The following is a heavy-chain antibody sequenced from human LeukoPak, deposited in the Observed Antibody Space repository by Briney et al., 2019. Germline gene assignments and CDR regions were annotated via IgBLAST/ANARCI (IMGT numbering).Heavy chain of an antibody. CDR1: GFTFSSYA. Sequence: GGSLRLSCAASGFTFSSYAMSWVRQAPGKGLEWVSAISGSGGSTYYADSVKGRFTISRDNSKNTLYLQMNSLRAEDTAVYYCAKEVRVVRGIYYYYGMDVWGQGTTVTVSS. V-gene: IGHV3-23*01. CDR3: AKEVRVVRGIYYYYGMDV. CDR2: ISGSGGST. D-gene: IGHD3-10*01. J-gene: IGHJ6*02.